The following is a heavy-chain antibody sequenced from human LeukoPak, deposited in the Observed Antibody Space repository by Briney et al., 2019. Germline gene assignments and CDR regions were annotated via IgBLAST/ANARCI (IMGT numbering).Heavy chain of an antibody. CDR1: GGSFSGYY. CDR2: INNSGST. J-gene: IGHJ5*02. D-gene: IGHD3-3*01. CDR3: ARTTIFGVVTRGNWFDP. V-gene: IGHV4-34*01. Sequence: PSETLSLTCAVYGGSFSGYYWSWIRQPPGKGLEWIGEINNSGSTNYNPSLKSRVTISVDTSKNQFSLKLSSVTAADTAVYYCARTTIFGVVTRGNWFDPWGQGTLVTVSS.